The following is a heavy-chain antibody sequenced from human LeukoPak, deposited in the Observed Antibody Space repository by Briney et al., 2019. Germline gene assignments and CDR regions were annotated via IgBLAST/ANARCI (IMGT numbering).Heavy chain of an antibody. CDR1: GYSISSGYY. D-gene: IGHD1-26*01. CDR3: ARSQWEPIDY. J-gene: IGHJ4*02. V-gene: IGHV4-38-2*02. Sequence: SETLSLTCTVSGYSISSGYYWGWIRQPPGKGLEWIGEINHSGSTNYNPSLKSRVTISVDTSKNQFSLKLSSVTAADTAVYYCARSQWEPIDYWGQGTLVTVSS. CDR2: INHSGST.